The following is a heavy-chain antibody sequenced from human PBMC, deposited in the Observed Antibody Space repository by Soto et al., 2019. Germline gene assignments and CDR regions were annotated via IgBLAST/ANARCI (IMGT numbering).Heavy chain of an antibody. V-gene: IGHV3-30*03. CDR2: ISYDGSNK. CDR1: GFTFSSYG. J-gene: IGHJ4*02. Sequence: QVQLVESGGGVVQPGRSLRLSCAASGFTFSSYGMHWVRQAPGKGLEWVAVISYDGSNKYYADSVKGRFTISRDNSKNTLYLQMNSLRAEDTAVYYCAPTSPRSTGTLDYWGQGTLVTVSS. D-gene: IGHD1-7*01. CDR3: APTSPRSTGTLDY.